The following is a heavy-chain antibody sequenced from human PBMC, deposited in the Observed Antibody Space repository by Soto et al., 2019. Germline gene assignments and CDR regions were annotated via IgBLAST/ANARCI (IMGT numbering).Heavy chain of an antibody. V-gene: IGHV4-39*07. CDR1: GLSISSDSYY. J-gene: IGHJ4*02. Sequence: SDTLSLTCPVPGLSISSDSYYWGWIRQAPEKGLEWIASISYSGSTYYNPTLKSRVTISIDRSKNQFSLKLSSVTAADTAVYYCARVPDYWSQGVLVTVS. CDR3: ARVPDY. D-gene: IGHD2-2*01. CDR2: ISYSGST.